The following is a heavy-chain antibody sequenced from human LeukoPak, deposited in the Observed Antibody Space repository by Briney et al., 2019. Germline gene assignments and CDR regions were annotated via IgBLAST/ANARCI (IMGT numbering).Heavy chain of an antibody. D-gene: IGHD3-3*01. CDR2: IIPIFGTA. J-gene: IGHJ4*02. CDR1: GGTFSSYA. CDR3: ARDLYDFWSGLDY. V-gene: IGHV1-69*05. Sequence: SVKVSCKASGGTFSSYAISWVRQAPGQGLEWMGRIIPIFGTANYAQKFQGRVTITTDESTSTAYMELSSLRSEDTAVYYCARDLYDFWSGLDYWGQGTLVTVSS.